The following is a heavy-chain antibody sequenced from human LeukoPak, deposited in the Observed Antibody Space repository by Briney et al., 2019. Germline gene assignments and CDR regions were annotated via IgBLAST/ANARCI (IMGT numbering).Heavy chain of an antibody. CDR1: GFTFSSYS. Sequence: GGSLRLSCAASGFTFSSYSMNWVRQAPGKGLEWVAFIGSRTGNIYYADSVKGRFSISRDNAKDSVYLQMNSLRVDDTAVHYCARETEPLDYGDSTNLDYWGQGTLVTVSS. V-gene: IGHV3-21*01. CDR3: ARETEPLDYGDSTNLDY. J-gene: IGHJ4*01. CDR2: IGSRTGNI. D-gene: IGHD4/OR15-4a*01.